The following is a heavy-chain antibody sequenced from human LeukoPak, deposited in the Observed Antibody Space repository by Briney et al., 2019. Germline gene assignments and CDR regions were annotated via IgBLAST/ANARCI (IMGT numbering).Heavy chain of an antibody. J-gene: IGHJ5*02. D-gene: IGHD3-10*01. CDR1: GYTFTDFY. CDR3: ARDLRGSGYDP. V-gene: IGHV1-2*02. Sequence: ASVKVSCKASGYTFTDFYIHWVRQAPGQGPEWMGWINLHRGATNYAQKFRGRVTMTRDTSTSLVYMELSRLKSNDTAVYYCARDLRGSGYDPWGQGTLVTVSS. CDR2: INLHRGAT.